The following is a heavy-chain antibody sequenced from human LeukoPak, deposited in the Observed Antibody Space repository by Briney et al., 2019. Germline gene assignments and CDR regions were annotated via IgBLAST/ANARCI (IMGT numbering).Heavy chain of an antibody. V-gene: IGHV4-4*07. CDR2: IYTTGRT. J-gene: IGHJ4*02. Sequence: PSETLSLNCSVSGGSISSYWRSWIRQPAGKGLEFIGRIYTTGRTNYNPSLKSRVSMSVDTSKNKFSLELRSVTAADTAVYFCARAGYTISSYRFDYWGQGVLVTVSS. D-gene: IGHD3-16*02. CDR3: ARAGYTISSYRFDY. CDR1: GGSISSYW.